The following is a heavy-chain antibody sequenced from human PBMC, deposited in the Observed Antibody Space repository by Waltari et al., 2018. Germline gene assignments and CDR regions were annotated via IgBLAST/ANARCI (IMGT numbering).Heavy chain of an antibody. D-gene: IGHD1-7*01. V-gene: IGHV4-38-2*01. CDR2: NYHSGST. CDR3: ARHRLELIGY. CDR1: GYSISSGYS. Sequence: QVQLQESGPGLVKPSETLSLTCAVSGYSISSGYSWGWIRQPPGKGLEWIGSNYHSGSTHNNPSLKSRVTISVDTSKNQCAMKLSSVTAADTAVYYCARHRLELIGYWGQGTLVTVSS. J-gene: IGHJ4*02.